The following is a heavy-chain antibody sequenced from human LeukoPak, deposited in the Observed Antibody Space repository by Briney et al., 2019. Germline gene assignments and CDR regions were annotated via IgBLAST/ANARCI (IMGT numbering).Heavy chain of an antibody. J-gene: IGHJ4*02. Sequence: PGGSLRLSCAASGFTFSSYWMHWVRQAPGKGLVWVSRINSDGSSTSYADSVKGRFTISRDNAKNTLYLQMNSLRAEDTAVYYCARIRYYDSRGLDYWGQGTLVTVSS. CDR2: INSDGSST. CDR3: ARIRYYDSRGLDY. CDR1: GFTFSSYW. D-gene: IGHD3-22*01. V-gene: IGHV3-74*01.